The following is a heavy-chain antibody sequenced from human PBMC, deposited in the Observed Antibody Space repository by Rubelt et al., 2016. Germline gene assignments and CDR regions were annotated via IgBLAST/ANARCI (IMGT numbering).Heavy chain of an antibody. Sequence: QVQLQESGPGLVKPSETLSLTCTVSGGSISSSSYYWGWIRQPPGKGLEWIGNIYYSGSTHYNPSLKSRVTIPVATYKNQYSLKLTLGTAADTAVYYCARQYSSSSLYGEDWGQGTLVTVSS. CDR1: GGSISSSSYY. J-gene: IGHJ4*02. V-gene: IGHV4-39*01. D-gene: IGHD6-13*01. CDR2: IYYSGST. CDR3: ARQYSSSSLYGED.